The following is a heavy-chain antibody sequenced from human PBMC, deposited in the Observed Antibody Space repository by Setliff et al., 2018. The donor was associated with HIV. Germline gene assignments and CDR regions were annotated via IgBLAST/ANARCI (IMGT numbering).Heavy chain of an antibody. D-gene: IGHD6-13*01. Sequence: SETLSLTCTVSDSGTYYWSWIRQPAGKGLEWIGRVSSRGDTNYNPSLKSRVTMSVDTSKNQFSLKLRSVTAADTAVYYCASELQGHSSSWPNYWGQGTLVTVSS. J-gene: IGHJ4*02. CDR2: VSSRGDT. CDR3: ASELQGHSSSWPNY. CDR1: DSGTYY. V-gene: IGHV4-4*07.